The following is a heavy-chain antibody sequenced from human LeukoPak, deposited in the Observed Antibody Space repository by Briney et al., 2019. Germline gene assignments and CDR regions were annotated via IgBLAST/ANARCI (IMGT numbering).Heavy chain of an antibody. J-gene: IGHJ4*02. Sequence: GGSLRLSCAASGFTFSSYAMHWVRQAPGKGLEWVAVISYDGSNEYYADSVKGRFTISRDNSKNTLYLQMNSLRTEDTAVYYCAREGGPTVTTLDYWGQGTLVTVSS. CDR1: GFTFSSYA. CDR2: ISYDGSNE. CDR3: AREGGPTVTTLDY. V-gene: IGHV3-30-3*01. D-gene: IGHD4-17*01.